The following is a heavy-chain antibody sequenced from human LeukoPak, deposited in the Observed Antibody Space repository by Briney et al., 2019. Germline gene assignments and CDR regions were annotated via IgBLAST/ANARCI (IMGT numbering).Heavy chain of an antibody. CDR2: IKQDGSEK. CDR3: ARDNRVRVPALLNLGHYMDV. J-gene: IGHJ6*03. V-gene: IGHV3-7*01. Sequence: PGGSLRLSCAASGFTFSSYWMSWVRQAPGKGLEWVANIKQDGSEKYYVDSVKGRFTISRDNAKNSLYLQMNSLRAEDTAVYYCARDNRVRVPALLNLGHYMDVWGKGTTVTVSS. CDR1: GFTFSSYW. D-gene: IGHD2-2*01.